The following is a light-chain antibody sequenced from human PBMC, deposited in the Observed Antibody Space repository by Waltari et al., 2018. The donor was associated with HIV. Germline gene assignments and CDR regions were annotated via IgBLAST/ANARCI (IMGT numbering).Light chain of an antibody. CDR3: QSYDRILGDVV. Sequence: QSVLTQPPSVSGAPGQRVTIPCTGSTSNFGAGYDVQWYQHLPGPAPKLLIHSSNKRPSGGPDRFPCSKSGTSASLAITGLRAEDAADYYCQSYDRILGDVVFGGGTKLTVL. V-gene: IGLV1-40*01. CDR1: TSNFGAGYD. J-gene: IGLJ2*01. CDR2: SSN.